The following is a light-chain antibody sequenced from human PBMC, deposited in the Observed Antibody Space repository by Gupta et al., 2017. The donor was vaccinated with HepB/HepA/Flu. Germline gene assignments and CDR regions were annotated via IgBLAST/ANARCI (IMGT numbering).Light chain of an antibody. Sequence: DIKMTQSPSSLSASVGDRVTITCRPSQSINGYLNWYQQKPGKAPKLLLHTTSTLQSGVQSRFSGSGSGTDFTLTISSLQPEDFAAYYCQQGYTAPFTFGQGTKVDIE. J-gene: IGKJ1*01. V-gene: IGKV1-39*01. CDR3: QQGYTAPFT. CDR2: TTS. CDR1: QSINGY.